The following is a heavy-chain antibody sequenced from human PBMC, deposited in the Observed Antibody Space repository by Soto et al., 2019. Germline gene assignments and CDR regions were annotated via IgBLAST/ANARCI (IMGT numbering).Heavy chain of an antibody. J-gene: IGHJ4*02. Sequence: QITLKESGPTLVRPAQTLTLTCGFSGFSLSSYGMGVAWIRQPPGKALECLALIYWDDDKRYSPSLKDRLAISKDTYSNQVVLTITNRDPGDTATYFCAHAGDYDLLTFDHCGPGTLVTVSS. D-gene: IGHD4-17*01. CDR3: AHAGDYDLLTFDH. CDR1: GFSLSSYGMG. CDR2: IYWDDDK. V-gene: IGHV2-5*02.